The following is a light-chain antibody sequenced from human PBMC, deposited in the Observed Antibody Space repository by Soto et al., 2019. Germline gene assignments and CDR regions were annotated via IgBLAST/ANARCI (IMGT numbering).Light chain of an antibody. V-gene: IGKV3-15*01. CDR3: QQNNKWPPVT. Sequence: EVVMTQSPATVSVSPGEGVTLSCRASQTISNDLDWYQQKPGQAPRLLIYGASTRATGFPARFSGGGSGTEFTLTISSLQSEYFAFYYCQQNNKWPPVTFGGGTKVEIK. CDR1: QTISND. J-gene: IGKJ4*01. CDR2: GAS.